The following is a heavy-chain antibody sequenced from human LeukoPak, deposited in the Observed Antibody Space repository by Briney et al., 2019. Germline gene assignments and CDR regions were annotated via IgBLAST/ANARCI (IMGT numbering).Heavy chain of an antibody. CDR1: GFTVSSYW. CDR3: ASGPVLWFAP. J-gene: IGHJ5*02. CDR2: INSDGSST. D-gene: IGHD3-10*01. V-gene: IGHV3-74*01. Sequence: GALLLSCAASGFTVSSYWMHWVRQAPGKGLVWVSRINSDGSSTSYADSVKGRFTISRDNAKNTLYLQMNSLRAEDTAVYYCASGPVLWFAPWGQGTLVTVSS.